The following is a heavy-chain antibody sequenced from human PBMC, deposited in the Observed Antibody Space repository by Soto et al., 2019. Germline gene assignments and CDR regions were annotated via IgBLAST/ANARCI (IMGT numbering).Heavy chain of an antibody. CDR2: IGTAGDT. CDR1: GFTFSSYD. Sequence: GGSLRLSCAASGFTFSSYDMHWVRQATGKGLEWVSAIGTAGDTYYPGSVKGRFTISRENAKNSLYLQMNSLRAEDTAVYYCARDSGSYYPSGYYYYGMDVWGQGTTVTVSS. D-gene: IGHD1-26*01. J-gene: IGHJ6*02. CDR3: ARDSGSYYPSGYYYYGMDV. V-gene: IGHV3-13*01.